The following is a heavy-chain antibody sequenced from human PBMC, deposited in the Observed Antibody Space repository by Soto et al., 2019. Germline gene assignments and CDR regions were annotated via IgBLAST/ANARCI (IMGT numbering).Heavy chain of an antibody. CDR1: GFTFSSYA. J-gene: IGHJ6*02. CDR3: AKGTSGWDGMDV. Sequence: GGSLRLSCAASGFTFSSYAMCWVRQAPGKGLEWVSAISDNGDTTYYADSVKGRFTMSRDNSKNTLYLQMNSLRAEDTAVYYCAKGTSGWDGMDVWGQGTMVTVSS. D-gene: IGHD6-19*01. V-gene: IGHV3-23*01. CDR2: ISDNGDTT.